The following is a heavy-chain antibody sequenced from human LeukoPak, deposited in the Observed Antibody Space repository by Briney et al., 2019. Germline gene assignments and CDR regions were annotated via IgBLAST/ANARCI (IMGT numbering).Heavy chain of an antibody. D-gene: IGHD5-24*01. Sequence: ASVKVSCKASGYTFTSYDINWVRQATGQGLEWMGWMNPNSGNTGYAQKFQGRVTMTTDTSTSTAYMELRSLRSDDTAVYYCARDNSVRDEAWWFNPWGQGTLVTVSS. CDR1: GYTFTSYD. CDR3: ARDNSVRDEAWWFNP. V-gene: IGHV1-8*01. CDR2: MNPNSGNT. J-gene: IGHJ5*02.